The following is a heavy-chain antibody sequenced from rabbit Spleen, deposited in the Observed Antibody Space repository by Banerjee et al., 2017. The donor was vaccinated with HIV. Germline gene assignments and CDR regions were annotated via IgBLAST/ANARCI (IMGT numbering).Heavy chain of an antibody. J-gene: IGHJ4*01. CDR1: GFDLSSYYD. CDR2: AYAGSSGST. CDR3: ARDSVGGNGFDFGL. D-gene: IGHD1-1*01. Sequence: QEQLVESGGGLVKPEGSLTLTCKASGFDLSSYYDMCWVRQAPGKGLEWVACAYAGSSGSTYSATWAKGRFSISKASSTTVTLQVTSLTAADTATYFCARDSVGGNGFDFGLWGPGTLVTVS. V-gene: IGHV1S45*01.